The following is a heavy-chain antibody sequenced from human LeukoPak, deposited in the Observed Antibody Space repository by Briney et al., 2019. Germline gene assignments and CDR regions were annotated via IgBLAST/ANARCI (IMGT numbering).Heavy chain of an antibody. V-gene: IGHV3-23*01. CDR2: ISGSGDRT. J-gene: IGHJ6*02. CDR1: GFAFNNYA. CDR3: GKRELWHGSGEDA. Sequence: GGSLRLSCAASGFAFNNYAMSWFRQTPGKGLEWVSAISGSGDRTYYAESVKGRFSISRDNSKNTLYLQMHSLRAEDTAVYYCGKRELWHGSGEDAWGQGTTVTVSS. D-gene: IGHD3-10*01.